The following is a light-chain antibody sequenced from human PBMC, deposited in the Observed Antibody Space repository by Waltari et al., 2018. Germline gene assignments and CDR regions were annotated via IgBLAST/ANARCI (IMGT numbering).Light chain of an antibody. CDR3: TSWTSTGALWV. CDR2: DVT. J-gene: IGLJ3*02. Sequence: QSALTQPASVSGSPGQSITIPCTGSSSDVGGHNYASWYQQLPGKAPKLIIFDVTQRPAGVSTRFSGSTSANTASLTISGLQTEDEADYYCTSWTSTGALWVFGGGTKLTVL. V-gene: IGLV2-14*01. CDR1: SSDVGGHNY.